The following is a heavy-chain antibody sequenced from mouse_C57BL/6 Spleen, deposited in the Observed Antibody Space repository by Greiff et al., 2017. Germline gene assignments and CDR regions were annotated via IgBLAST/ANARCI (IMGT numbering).Heavy chain of an antibody. V-gene: IGHV1-15*01. CDR2: IDPETGGT. Sequence: QVQLQQSGAELVRPGASVTLSCKASGYTFTDYEMHWVKQTPVHGLEWIGAIDPETGGTAYNQKFKGKAILTADKSSSTAYMELRSLTSEDSAVYYCTRSPGFGYAMGYWGQGTSVTVSS. J-gene: IGHJ4*01. CDR3: TRSPGFGYAMGY. CDR1: GYTFTDYE.